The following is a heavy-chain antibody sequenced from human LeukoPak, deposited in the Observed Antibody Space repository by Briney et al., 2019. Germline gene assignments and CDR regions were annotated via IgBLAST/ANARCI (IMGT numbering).Heavy chain of an antibody. Sequence: SETLSLTCTVSGGSISSGGYYWGWIRQPAGKGLEWIGRIYTSGSTNYNPSLKSRVTISVDTSKNQFSLKLSSVTAADTAVYYCAREGRATYYYGSGSYVRFDPWGQGTLVTVSS. CDR2: IYTSGST. V-gene: IGHV4-61*02. D-gene: IGHD3-10*01. CDR3: AREGRATYYYGSGSYVRFDP. J-gene: IGHJ5*02. CDR1: GGSISSGGYY.